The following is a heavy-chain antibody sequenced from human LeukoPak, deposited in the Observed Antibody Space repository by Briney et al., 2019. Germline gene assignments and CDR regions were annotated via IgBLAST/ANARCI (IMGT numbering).Heavy chain of an antibody. CDR2: IYYSGST. Sequence: SETLSLTCTVSGGSISSSSYYWGWIRQPPGKGLEWIGSIYYSGSTYYNPSLKSRVTISVDTSKNQFSLKLSSVTAADTAVYYCARHRRRQWLVLAFDIWGQGTMVTVSS. J-gene: IGHJ3*02. CDR3: ARHRRRQWLVLAFDI. V-gene: IGHV4-39*01. D-gene: IGHD6-19*01. CDR1: GGSISSSSYY.